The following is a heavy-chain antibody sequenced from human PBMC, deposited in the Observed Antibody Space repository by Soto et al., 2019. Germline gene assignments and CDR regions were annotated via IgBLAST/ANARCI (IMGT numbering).Heavy chain of an antibody. CDR2: INPSGGST. CDR3: ARDAYGYGDFAGIGY. CDR1: GYTFTRYH. V-gene: IGHV1-46*01. Sequence: QVQLVQSGAEVKKPGASVKVSCKASGYTFTRYHIHWVRQAPGQGLEWMGIINPSGGSTTYAQKFQGRVTVTRDTSTSTVYMELSSLRSEDTAVYYCARDAYGYGDFAGIGYWGQGTLVTVSS. D-gene: IGHD4-17*01. J-gene: IGHJ4*02.